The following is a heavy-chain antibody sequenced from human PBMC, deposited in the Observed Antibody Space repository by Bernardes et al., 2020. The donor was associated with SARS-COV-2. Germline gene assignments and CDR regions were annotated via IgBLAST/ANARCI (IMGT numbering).Heavy chain of an antibody. J-gene: IGHJ4*02. CDR3: ARGTNSVNMILVVIGFTVYFDY. CDR1: GEAFSGYY. CDR2: FNHSGNT. V-gene: IGHV4-34*01. D-gene: IGHD3-22*01. Sequence: SQSLYLTCAVYGEAFSGYYWSWIRQSPGKGLEWIGEFNHSGNTNYNPSLMSRVTFSVDTSKNQFSLNLRSLTAADTAVYYCARGTNSVNMILVVIGFTVYFDYWGQGTLVTVSS.